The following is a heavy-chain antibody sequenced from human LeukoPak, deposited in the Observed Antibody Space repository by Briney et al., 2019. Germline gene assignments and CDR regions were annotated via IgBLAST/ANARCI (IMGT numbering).Heavy chain of an antibody. CDR1: GFTFDDYA. CDR2: ISWNSGSI. V-gene: IGHV3-9*01. Sequence: GGSLRLSCAASGFTFDDYAMHWVRQAPGKGLEWVSGISWNSGSIGYADSVKGRFTISRDNAKNSLYLQMNSLRAEDTASYYCAKGGVEPPDAFDIWGQGTMVTVSS. D-gene: IGHD3-10*01. CDR3: AKGGVEPPDAFDI. J-gene: IGHJ3*02.